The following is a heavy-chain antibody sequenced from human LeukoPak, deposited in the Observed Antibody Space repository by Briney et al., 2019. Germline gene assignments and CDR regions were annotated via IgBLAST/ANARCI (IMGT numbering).Heavy chain of an antibody. V-gene: IGHV3-11*01. CDR3: ARDRNPYDYDEHTPRGGVDS. Sequence: GGSLRLSCAASGFTFSDYYMSWIRQAPGKGLEWVSYISSSGSTIYYADSVKGRFTISRDNAKNSLYLQMSSLRGEDTAVYYCARDRNPYDYDEHTPRGGVDSWGQGTLVTVSS. CDR1: GFTFSDYY. J-gene: IGHJ5*01. CDR2: ISSSGSTI. D-gene: IGHD4-17*01.